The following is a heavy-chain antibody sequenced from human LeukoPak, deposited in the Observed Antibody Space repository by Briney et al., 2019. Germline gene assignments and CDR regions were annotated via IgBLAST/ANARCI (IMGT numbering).Heavy chain of an antibody. Sequence: SETLSLTCTVSGGSISSYYWSWIRQPPGKGLEWIGYIYYSGSTNYNPSLKSRVTISVDTSKNQFSLKLRSVTAADTAIYYCARHWTNGGNNWFDPWSQGTLVTVSS. CDR2: IYYSGST. J-gene: IGHJ5*02. V-gene: IGHV4-59*08. D-gene: IGHD3-16*01. CDR1: GGSISSYY. CDR3: ARHWTNGGNNWFDP.